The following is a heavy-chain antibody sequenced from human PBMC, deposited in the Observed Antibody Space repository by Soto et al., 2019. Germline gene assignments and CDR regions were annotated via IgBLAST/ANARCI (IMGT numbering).Heavy chain of an antibody. CDR1: GGSISSGDYY. V-gene: IGHV4-30-4*01. Sequence: QVQLQESGPGLVKPSQTLSLTCTVSGGSISSGDYYWSWIRQPPGKGLEWIGYIYHSGSTSYNPSLKSRLSISVDMSKNHLSLRLSSVTAADTAVYSCARESPHRLRLENYYYYFVMDVWGQGTTVTVSS. D-gene: IGHD4-17*01. CDR3: ARESPHRLRLENYYYYFVMDV. CDR2: IYHSGST. J-gene: IGHJ6*02.